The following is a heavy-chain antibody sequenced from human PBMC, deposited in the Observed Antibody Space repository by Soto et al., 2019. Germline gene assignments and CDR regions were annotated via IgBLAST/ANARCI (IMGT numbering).Heavy chain of an antibody. D-gene: IGHD5-12*01. V-gene: IGHV1-69*13. Sequence: ASVKVSCKASGGTFSSYAISWVRQAPGQGLEWMGGIIPIFGTANYAQKFQGRVTITADESTSTAYMELSSLRSEDTAVYYCARSLVATIWGFDYWGQGTQVTVS. J-gene: IGHJ4*02. CDR2: IIPIFGTA. CDR1: GGTFSSYA. CDR3: ARSLVATIWGFDY.